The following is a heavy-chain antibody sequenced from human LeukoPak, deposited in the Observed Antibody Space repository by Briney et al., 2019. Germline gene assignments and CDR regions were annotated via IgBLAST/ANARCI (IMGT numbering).Heavy chain of an antibody. J-gene: IGHJ4*02. CDR1: GGSISSSSYY. CDR2: IYYSGST. CDR3: ARSLSLRYFDWLTVGGGTWFDY. Sequence: PSETLSLTCTVSGGSISSSSYYWGWIRQPPGKGLEWIGSIYYSGSTYYNPSLKSRVTISVDTSKNQLSLKLSSVTAADTALYYCARSLSLRYFDWLTVGGGTWFDYWGQGTLVTVSS. V-gene: IGHV4-39*01. D-gene: IGHD3-9*01.